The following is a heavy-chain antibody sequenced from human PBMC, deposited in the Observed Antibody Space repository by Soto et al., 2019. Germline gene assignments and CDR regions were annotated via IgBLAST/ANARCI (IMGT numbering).Heavy chain of an antibody. V-gene: IGHV2-5*02. D-gene: IGHD3-22*01. J-gene: IGHJ1*01. CDR1: GFSLTTEGVA. Sequence: QITLEESGPTLLKPTQTLTLTCTFSGFSLTTEGVAVAWARQSPGKAPEWLAVIFWDDDKRFNPSLSSRLTITKDTSKSQVFLTLTRVDPVDTATYFCAHRSCDSPTCSVDSWGPGTLVTVSS. CDR3: AHRSCDSPTCSVDS. CDR2: IFWDDDK.